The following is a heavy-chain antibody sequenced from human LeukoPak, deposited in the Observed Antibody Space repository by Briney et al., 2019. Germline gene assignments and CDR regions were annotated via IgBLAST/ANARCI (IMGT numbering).Heavy chain of an antibody. D-gene: IGHD1-26*01. J-gene: IGHJ4*02. CDR2: IYSSGST. Sequence: SSETLSPTCTVSGASISGSGYYWGWIRQPPGKGLEWIGSIYSSGSTYYNASLQSRVTISIETSKNQISLRLNSVTAADTAMYYCAKSGGYGLIDYWGQGTLVTVSS. V-gene: IGHV4-39*01. CDR3: AKSGGYGLIDY. CDR1: GASISGSGYY.